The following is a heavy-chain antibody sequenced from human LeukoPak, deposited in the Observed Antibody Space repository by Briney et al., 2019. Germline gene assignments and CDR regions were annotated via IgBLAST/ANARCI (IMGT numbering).Heavy chain of an antibody. CDR1: GYTLTSYY. CDR3: AVSGYSYGRFDY. J-gene: IGHJ4*02. Sequence: ASVKVSCKASGYTLTSYYMHWVRQAPGQGLEWMGIINPSGGSTSYAQKFQGRVTMTRDTSTSTVYMELSSLRSEDTAVYYCAVSGYSYGRFDYWGQGTLVTVSS. CDR2: INPSGGST. D-gene: IGHD5-18*01. V-gene: IGHV1-46*01.